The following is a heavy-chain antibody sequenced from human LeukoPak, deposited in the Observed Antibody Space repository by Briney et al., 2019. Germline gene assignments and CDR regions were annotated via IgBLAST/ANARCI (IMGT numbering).Heavy chain of an antibody. J-gene: IGHJ4*02. D-gene: IGHD2-8*01. CDR1: GYSFANYW. Sequence: GESLKISCKGSGYSFANYWIGWVRQMPGKGLEWMGTIYPGDSGTRYSPSFQGQVAISADKSISIAYLQWSSLKASDTAMYYCARRRHCTSGACEDFDFWGQGTPVTVSS. CDR2: IYPGDSGT. V-gene: IGHV5-51*01. CDR3: ARRRHCTSGACEDFDF.